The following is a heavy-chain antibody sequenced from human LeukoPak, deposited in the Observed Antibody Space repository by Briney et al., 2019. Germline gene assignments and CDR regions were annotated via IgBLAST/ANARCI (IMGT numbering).Heavy chain of an antibody. Sequence: PSETLSLTCTVSGGSISSSTYYWGWIRQPPGKGLEWIGTIYYSGSTYYNPSLKSRVTISVDSSKNQFSLRLSSVTAADTAVYYCARESLTWLQSRTSWFDPWGQGTLVTVSS. CDR3: ARESLTWLQSRTSWFDP. CDR1: GGSISSSTYY. J-gene: IGHJ5*02. D-gene: IGHD5-24*01. V-gene: IGHV4-39*07. CDR2: IYYSGST.